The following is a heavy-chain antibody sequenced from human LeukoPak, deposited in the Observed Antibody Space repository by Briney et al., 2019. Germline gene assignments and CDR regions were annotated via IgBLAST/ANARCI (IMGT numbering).Heavy chain of an antibody. V-gene: IGHV4-34*01. CDR1: GGSFSGDY. Sequence: SETLSLTCAVYGGSFSGDYWSWIRQPPGKGLEWIGEINHSGSTNYNPSLKSRVSISVDTSKNQFSLKLTSVTAADTAVYYCASDSGGRRDAFNIWGQGTMVTVSS. J-gene: IGHJ3*02. D-gene: IGHD2-21*01. CDR2: INHSGST. CDR3: ASDSGGRRDAFNI.